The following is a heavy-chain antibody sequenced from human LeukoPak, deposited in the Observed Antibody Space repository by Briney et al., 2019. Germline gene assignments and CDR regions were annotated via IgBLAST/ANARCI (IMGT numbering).Heavy chain of an antibody. V-gene: IGHV3-30-3*01. Sequence: PGGSLRLSCAASGFTFSSYAMHWVRQAPGKGLEWVAVISYDGSNKYYADSVKGRFTISRDNSKNTLYLQMNSLRAEDTAVYYCARDQEAFEIAAAGYWGQGTLVTVSS. CDR2: ISYDGSNK. CDR1: GFTFSSYA. CDR3: ARDQEAFEIAAAGY. J-gene: IGHJ4*02. D-gene: IGHD6-13*01.